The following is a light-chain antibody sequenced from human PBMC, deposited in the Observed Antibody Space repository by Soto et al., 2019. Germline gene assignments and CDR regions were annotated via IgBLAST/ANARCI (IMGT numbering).Light chain of an antibody. CDR3: QHYGSSPRT. CDR2: GAS. CDR1: QSVSRSY. Sequence: EIVLTQSPGTLSLSPGERATLSCRASQSVSRSYLGWYQQKPGQAPRLLIYGASTRATGIPDRFSGSGSETDFTLTISRLEPEDFAVYYCQHYGSSPRTFGQGTKVDIK. J-gene: IGKJ1*01. V-gene: IGKV3-20*01.